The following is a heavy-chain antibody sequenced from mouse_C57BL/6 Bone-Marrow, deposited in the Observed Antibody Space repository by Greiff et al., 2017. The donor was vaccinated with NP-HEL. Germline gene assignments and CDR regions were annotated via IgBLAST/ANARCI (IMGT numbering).Heavy chain of an antibody. V-gene: IGHV5-12*01. CDR1: GFTFSDYY. J-gene: IGHJ3*01. CDR2: ISNGGGST. CDR3: ARNHYAWFAY. Sequence: DVMLVESGGGLVQPGGSLKLSCAASGFTFSDYYMYWVRQTPEKRLEWVAYISNGGGSTYYPDTVKGRFTISRDNAKNTLYLQMSRLKSEDTAMYYCARNHYAWFAYWGQGTLVTVSA. D-gene: IGHD1-2*01.